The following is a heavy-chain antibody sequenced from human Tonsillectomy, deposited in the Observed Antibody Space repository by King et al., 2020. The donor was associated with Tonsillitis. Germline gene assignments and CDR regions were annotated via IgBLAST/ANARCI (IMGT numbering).Heavy chain of an antibody. CDR1: GYTFTDFF. D-gene: IGHD3-10*01. V-gene: IGHV1-2*02. Sequence: VQLVQSGTEVKKPGASVKVSCKASGYTFTDFFIHWVRQAPGQGLEWMGWTNPNSGDTDYEQKFQGRVTMTSDTSISTAYMELSRLTSDDTAVYYCARGQSGGSWGLGTLVTVSS. J-gene: IGHJ5*02. CDR3: ARGQSGGS. CDR2: TNPNSGDT.